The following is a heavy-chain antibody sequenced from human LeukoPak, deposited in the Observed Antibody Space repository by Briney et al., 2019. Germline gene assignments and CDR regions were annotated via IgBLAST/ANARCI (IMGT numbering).Heavy chain of an antibody. D-gene: IGHD3-10*01. J-gene: IGHJ6*03. Sequence: ASVKISCKASGYALTRYDMHWVRQAPGQGLEWMGIINPSGGTTTYAQKFKGRITMTRDTFTGTVCMEVNSLRSEDTAVYYCARVGVVGYFYYMDVWGKGTTVTVSS. CDR3: ARVGVVGYFYYMDV. CDR1: GYALTRYD. CDR2: INPSGGTT. V-gene: IGHV1-46*01.